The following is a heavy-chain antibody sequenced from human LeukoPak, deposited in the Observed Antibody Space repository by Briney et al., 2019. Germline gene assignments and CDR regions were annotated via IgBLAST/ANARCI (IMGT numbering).Heavy chain of an antibody. CDR3: GRAWIQLWPPDY. Sequence: AGALRLSCAASGFTFSSYWLHWVRQAPGKGLVWVSRFNSDGSSTSFADSVKGRFTISRDNAKNTLYLQMNRLRAEDTAVYYCGRAWIQLWPPDYWGQGTLVTGFS. D-gene: IGHD5-18*01. CDR1: GFTFSSYW. J-gene: IGHJ4*02. V-gene: IGHV3-74*01. CDR2: FNSDGSST.